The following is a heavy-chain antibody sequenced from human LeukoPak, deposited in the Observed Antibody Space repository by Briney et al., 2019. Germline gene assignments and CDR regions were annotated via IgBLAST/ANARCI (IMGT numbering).Heavy chain of an antibody. Sequence: PSETLSLTCTVSGGSVSYYYWSWIRQPPGKGLEWIGYIYYSGSTNYSPSLKSRVTISVDTSKNQFSLKLSSVTAADTAVYYCARQQGLQNLNFDHWGQGTLVTVSS. CDR3: ARQQGLQNLNFDH. V-gene: IGHV4-59*08. CDR1: GGSVSYYY. CDR2: IYYSGST. D-gene: IGHD4-11*01. J-gene: IGHJ5*02.